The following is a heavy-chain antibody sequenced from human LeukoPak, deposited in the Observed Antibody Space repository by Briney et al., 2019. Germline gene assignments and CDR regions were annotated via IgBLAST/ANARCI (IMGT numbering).Heavy chain of an antibody. CDR2: INAGNGNT. J-gene: IGHJ4*02. V-gene: IGHV1-3*01. Sequence: ASVKVSCKASGYTFTRYAIQWVRQAPGQRLEWMGWINAGNGNTKYSQNFQGRITITRDSSASTVYMELSSLTSEDTAVYYCARGIWSARTVDYYLDYWGQGTLVTVSS. CDR1: GYTFTRYA. CDR3: ARGIWSARTVDYYLDY. D-gene: IGHD2-21*01.